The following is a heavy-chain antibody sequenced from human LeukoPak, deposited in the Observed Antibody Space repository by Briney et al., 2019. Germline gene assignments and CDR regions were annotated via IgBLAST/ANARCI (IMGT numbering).Heavy chain of an antibody. J-gene: IGHJ4*02. V-gene: IGHV3-49*04. CDR3: TREGYYYDSSCYHYYFDY. CDR1: GFTFGDYA. D-gene: IGHD3-22*01. Sequence: PGRSLRLSCTASGFTFGDYAMSWVRQAPGKGLEWVGFIRSKAYGGTTEYAASVKGRFTISRDDSKSIAYLQMNSLKTEDTAVYYCTREGYYYDSSCYHYYFDYWGQGTLVTVSS. CDR2: IRSKAYGGTT.